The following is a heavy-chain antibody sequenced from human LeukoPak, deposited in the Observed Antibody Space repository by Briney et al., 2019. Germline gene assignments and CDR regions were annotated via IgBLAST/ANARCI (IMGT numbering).Heavy chain of an antibody. V-gene: IGHV4-34*01. J-gene: IGHJ2*01. Sequence: SETLSLTCAVYGGSFSGYYWSWIRQPPGKGLEWIGEINHSGSTNYNPSLKSRVTISVDTSKNQFSLKLSSVTAADTAVYYCARQGRVVVTATSYWYFDLWGRGTLVTVSS. CDR3: ARQGRVVVTATSYWYFDL. CDR2: INHSGST. D-gene: IGHD2-21*02. CDR1: GGSFSGYY.